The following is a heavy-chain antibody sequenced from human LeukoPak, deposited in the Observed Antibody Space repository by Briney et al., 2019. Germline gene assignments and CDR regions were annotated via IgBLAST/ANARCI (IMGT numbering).Heavy chain of an antibody. CDR2: IYYSGST. D-gene: IGHD3-10*01. CDR1: GGSISSYY. J-gene: IGHJ3*02. CDR3: ARGRITMVRGVIHAFDI. Sequence: SETLSLTCTVSGGSISSYYWSWIRQPPGKGLEWIGYIYYSGSTNYNPSLKSRVTISVDTSKNQFSLKLSSVTAADTAVYYCARGRITMVRGVIHAFDIWGQGTMVTVSS. V-gene: IGHV4-59*01.